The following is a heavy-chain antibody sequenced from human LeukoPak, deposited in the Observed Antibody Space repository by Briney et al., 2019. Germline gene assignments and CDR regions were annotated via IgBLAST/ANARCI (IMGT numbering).Heavy chain of an antibody. J-gene: IGHJ4*02. Sequence: GGSLRLSCAASGFTVSSNYMSWVRQAPGKGLECVSVIYRGGNTFYADSVRGRFTISRDTSKNTLYFQMNSLRAEDTAVYYCASTQPGMLCSSTSCSLDYWGQGTLVTVSS. V-gene: IGHV3-53*01. D-gene: IGHD2-2*01. CDR3: ASTQPGMLCSSTSCSLDY. CDR1: GFTVSSNY. CDR2: IYRGGNT.